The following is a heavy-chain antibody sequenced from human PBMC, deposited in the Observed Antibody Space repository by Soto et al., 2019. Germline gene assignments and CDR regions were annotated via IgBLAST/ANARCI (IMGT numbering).Heavy chain of an antibody. V-gene: IGHV3-48*02. CDR1: GFDFNYWN. D-gene: IGHD2-21*02. J-gene: IGHJ4*02. CDR3: TRDGGGGDRSDY. CDR2: ISSNSRTK. Sequence: EVQLVESGGGLVQPGGSLRLSCEASGFDFNYWNMNWIRQAPGRGLEWLSYISSNSRTKYYADSVRGRFTISRDNSKNSLYLQMYRLRDEDTAVYYCTRDGGGGDRSDYWGQGTLVTVSS.